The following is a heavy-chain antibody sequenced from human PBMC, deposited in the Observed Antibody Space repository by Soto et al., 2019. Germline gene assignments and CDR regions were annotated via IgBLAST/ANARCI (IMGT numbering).Heavy chain of an antibody. CDR1: GFTFSNYG. CDR3: ARDRGSSGWYDY. V-gene: IGHV3-33*01. CDR2: IWYDGSGE. D-gene: IGHD6-19*01. Sequence: GGSLRLSCVASGFTFSNYGMHWVRQAPGKGLQWVALIWYDGSGESYADSVKGRFTISRDNSKNTLYLQMNSLSAEDTAVYYCARDRGSSGWYDYWGQGTLVTVSS. J-gene: IGHJ4*02.